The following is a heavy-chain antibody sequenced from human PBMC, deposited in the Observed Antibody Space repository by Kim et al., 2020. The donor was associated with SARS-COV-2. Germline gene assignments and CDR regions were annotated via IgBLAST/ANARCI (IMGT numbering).Heavy chain of an antibody. CDR2: ISNTSSTI. V-gene: IGHV3-48*02. D-gene: IGHD6-13*01. J-gene: IGHJ6*02. Sequence: GGSLRLSCAASGFTFRSYSMNWVRQAPGKGLEWVSHISNTSSTIFYADSAKGRFTISRDNAKNSLYLQMNSLRDEDTAVYYCASLYSSRPEGYFYYGMDVWGQGTTVTVSS. CDR1: GFTFRSYS. CDR3: ASLYSSRPEGYFYYGMDV.